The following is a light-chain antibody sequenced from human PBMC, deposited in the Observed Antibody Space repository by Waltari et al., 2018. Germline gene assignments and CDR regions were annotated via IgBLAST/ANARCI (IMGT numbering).Light chain of an antibody. CDR1: SSDVGGYNY. J-gene: IGLJ2*01. Sequence: QSALTQPASVSGSPGQSITISCTGTSSDVGGYNYVSWFQQHPGKAPKLMIYDVTDRPSGVSVRFSGSKSANTASLTISGLQAEDDADYYCSSYTTSSSLVFGGGTKLTVL. V-gene: IGLV2-14*03. CDR2: DVT. CDR3: SSYTTSSSLV.